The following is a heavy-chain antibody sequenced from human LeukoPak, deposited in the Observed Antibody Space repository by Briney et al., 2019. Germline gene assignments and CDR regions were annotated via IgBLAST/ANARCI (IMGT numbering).Heavy chain of an antibody. D-gene: IGHD6-13*01. Sequence: ASVKVSCKASGYTFTGYYMHWVRQAPGQGPEWMGWINPNSGGTNYAQKFQGKVTMTRDTSISTAYMELSRLRSDDTAVYYCARDTIAAAGTQNWFDPWGQGTLVTVSS. CDR2: INPNSGGT. CDR1: GYTFTGYY. CDR3: ARDTIAAAGTQNWFDP. J-gene: IGHJ5*02. V-gene: IGHV1-2*02.